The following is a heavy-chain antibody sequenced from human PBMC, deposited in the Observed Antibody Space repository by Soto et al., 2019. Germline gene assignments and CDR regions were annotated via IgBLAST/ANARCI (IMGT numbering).Heavy chain of an antibody. CDR2: ISTSGSYI. V-gene: IGHV3-21*01. Sequence: PGGSLRLSCATSGFTFSNYNMDWFRQAPGKGLEWVAYISTSGSYIYYADSLKGRFTISRDNAHDSLHLQMDSLRAEDTAVYYCARDFNQKYVDKAMVIPYWGQGTLVTVS. J-gene: IGHJ4*02. D-gene: IGHD5-18*01. CDR3: ARDFNQKYVDKAMVIPY. CDR1: GFTFSNYN.